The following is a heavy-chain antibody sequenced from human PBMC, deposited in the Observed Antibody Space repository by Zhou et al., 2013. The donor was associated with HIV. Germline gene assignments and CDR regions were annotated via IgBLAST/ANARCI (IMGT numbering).Heavy chain of an antibody. D-gene: IGHD2-2*02. V-gene: IGHV1-69*05. CDR2: IIPIFGTA. CDR3: ARGDLGYCSSTSCYTGWFDP. J-gene: IGHJ5*02. Sequence: QVQLVQSGAEVKKPGSSVKVSCKASGGTFSSYAISWVRQAPGQGLEWMGGIIPIFGTANYAQKFQGRVTITTDESTSTAYMELSSLRSEDTAVYYCARGDLGYCSSTSCYTGWFDPWGQGTLVTVSS. CDR1: GGTFSSYA.